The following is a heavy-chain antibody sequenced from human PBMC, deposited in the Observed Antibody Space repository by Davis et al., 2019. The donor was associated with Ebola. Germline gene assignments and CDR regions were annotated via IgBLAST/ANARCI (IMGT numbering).Heavy chain of an antibody. D-gene: IGHD1-26*01. V-gene: IGHV3-30-3*01. J-gene: IGHJ6*02. Sequence: PGGSLRLSCAASGFTFSSYAMHWVRQAPGKGLEWVAVISYDGSNKYYADSVKGRFTISRDNSKNTLYLQMNSLRAEDTAVYYCARGGELPYYYYYGMDVWGQGTTVTVSS. CDR3: ARGGELPYYYYYGMDV. CDR1: GFTFSSYA. CDR2: ISYDGSNK.